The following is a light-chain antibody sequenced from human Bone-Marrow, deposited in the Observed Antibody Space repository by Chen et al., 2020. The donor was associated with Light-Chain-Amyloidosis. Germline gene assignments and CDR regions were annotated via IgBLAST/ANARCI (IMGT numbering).Light chain of an antibody. CDR1: SSDVGGDNH. CDR2: GVS. CDR3: SEYTITNTLV. Sequence: QSALTQPASVSVSPGQSITISCTGTSSDVGGDNHVSWYQHHPDNAPKLMVYGVSSRPSWGPDRVSGSKADNTASLTISGLQTEEEAVYFCSEYTITNTLVFGSGTRVTVL. J-gene: IGLJ1*01. V-gene: IGLV2-14*01.